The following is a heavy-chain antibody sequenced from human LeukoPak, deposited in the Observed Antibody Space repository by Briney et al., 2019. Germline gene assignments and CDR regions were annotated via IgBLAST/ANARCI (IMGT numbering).Heavy chain of an antibody. D-gene: IGHD1-1*01. J-gene: IGHJ4*02. CDR1: GGSISSYY. CDR3: ARQGRTGTTDFDY. CDR2: IYYSGST. V-gene: IGHV4-59*08. Sequence: SETATLTCTVSGGSISSYYWDWTRQPPGKGLEWIGYIYYSGSTNYNPSLKSRVTMSVDTSKNQCSLKLSSVTAADTAVYYCARQGRTGTTDFDYWGQGTLVTVFS.